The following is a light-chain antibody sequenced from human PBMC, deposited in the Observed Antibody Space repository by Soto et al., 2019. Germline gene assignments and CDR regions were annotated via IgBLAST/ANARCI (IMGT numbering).Light chain of an antibody. CDR3: HQYGSSPQT. J-gene: IGKJ1*01. CDR1: QSVSSTH. V-gene: IGKV3-20*01. Sequence: EIVLTQSPGTLSLSPGDSATLFCRASQSVSSTHLAWYHQKPGQAPRLLIYGASTRASGIPDRFSGSGSGTDFTLTISRLETEDFAVYYCHQYGSSPQTFGQGTKVDIK. CDR2: GAS.